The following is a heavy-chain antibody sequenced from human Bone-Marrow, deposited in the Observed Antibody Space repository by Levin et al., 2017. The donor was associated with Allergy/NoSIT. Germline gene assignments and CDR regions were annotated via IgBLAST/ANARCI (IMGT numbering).Heavy chain of an antibody. CDR3: AKDFGPRWLPGGGYFDY. CDR1: GFTFSSYG. CDR2: ISYDGSNK. D-gene: IGHD5-24*01. V-gene: IGHV3-30*18. J-gene: IGHJ4*02. Sequence: GGSLRLSCAASGFTFSSYGMHWVRQAPGKGLEWVAVISYDGSNKYYADSVKGRFTISRDNSKNTLYLQMNSLRAEDTAVYYCAKDFGPRWLPGGGYFDYWGQGTLVTVSS.